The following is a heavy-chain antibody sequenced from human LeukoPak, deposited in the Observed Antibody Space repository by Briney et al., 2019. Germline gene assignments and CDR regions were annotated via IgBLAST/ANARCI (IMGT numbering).Heavy chain of an antibody. V-gene: IGHV3-7*01. D-gene: IGHD3-10*01. Sequence: GVSLRLSCAASGFTFNSYWMSWVRQAPGKGLEWLANIKQGGREKYYVVSVEGRFNISRHNAKNSLYLQMNSLRAEDTAVYYCAREYYYGSGTILSRRFDYWGQGTLVTVSS. J-gene: IGHJ4*02. CDR2: IKQGGREK. CDR1: GFTFNSYW. CDR3: AREYYYGSGTILSRRFDY.